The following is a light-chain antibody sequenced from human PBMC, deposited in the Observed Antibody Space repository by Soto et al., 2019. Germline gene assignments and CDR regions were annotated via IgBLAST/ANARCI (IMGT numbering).Light chain of an antibody. CDR3: QQYGSSPYWT. CDR1: QSFSSTY. V-gene: IGKV3-20*01. CDR2: DAS. Sequence: EIVLTQSPDTLSLSPGERATLSCRASQSFSSTYLAWYQQKPRQTPRLLIYDASSRATGIPDRFSGSGSGTDFTLTISRLEPEDFAVYYCQQYGSSPYWTFGQGTKVEIK. J-gene: IGKJ1*01.